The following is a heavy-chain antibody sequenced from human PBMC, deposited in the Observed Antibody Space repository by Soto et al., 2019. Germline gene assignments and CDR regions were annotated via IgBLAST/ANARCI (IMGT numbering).Heavy chain of an antibody. D-gene: IGHD2-2*02. Sequence: GGSLRLSCAASGFTFSSYWMHWVRQAPGKGLVWVSRINSDGSSASYADSVKGRFTISRDNAKNTLYLQMNSLRAEDTAVYYCARGGLYCSSTSCYSLEYYYYGMDVWGQGTTVTVSS. CDR1: GFTFSSYW. CDR2: INSDGSSA. CDR3: ARGGLYCSSTSCYSLEYYYYGMDV. J-gene: IGHJ6*02. V-gene: IGHV3-74*01.